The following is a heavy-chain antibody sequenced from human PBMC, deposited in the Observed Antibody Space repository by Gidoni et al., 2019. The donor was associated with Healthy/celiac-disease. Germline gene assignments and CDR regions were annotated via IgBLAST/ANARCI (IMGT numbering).Heavy chain of an antibody. V-gene: IGHV3-15*01. J-gene: IGHJ4*02. CDR3: TTDLFLAAAGTVGG. CDR1: GFTFSNAW. D-gene: IGHD6-13*01. CDR2: IKSKTDGGTT. Sequence: EVQLVESGGGLVKPGGSLRLSCAASGFTFSNAWMSWVRQAPGKGLEWVGRIKSKTDGGTTDYAAPVKGRFTISRDDSKNTLYLQMNSLKTEDTAVYYCTTDLFLAAAGTVGGWGQGTLVTVSS.